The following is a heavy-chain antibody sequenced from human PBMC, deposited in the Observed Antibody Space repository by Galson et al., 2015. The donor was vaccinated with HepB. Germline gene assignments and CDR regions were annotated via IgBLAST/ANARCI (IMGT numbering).Heavy chain of an antibody. CDR1: GYTFTSYY. CDR3: ARDGNNYDFWSGHYYYYGMDV. J-gene: IGHJ6*02. Sequence: SVKVSCKASGYTFTSYYMHWVRQAPGQGLEWMGIINPSGGSTSYAQKFQGRVTMTRDTSTSTVYMELRSLRSDDTAVYYCARDGNNYDFWSGHYYYYGMDVWGQGTTVTVSS. CDR2: INPSGGST. V-gene: IGHV1-46*01. D-gene: IGHD3-3*01.